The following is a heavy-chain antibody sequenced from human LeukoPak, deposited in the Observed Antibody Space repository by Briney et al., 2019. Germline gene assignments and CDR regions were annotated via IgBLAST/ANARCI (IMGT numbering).Heavy chain of an antibody. V-gene: IGHV4-59*01. J-gene: IGHJ4*02. CDR3: ARWWAVAGTFDY. CDR2: IYYSGST. D-gene: IGHD6-19*01. CDR1: GGSISSYY. Sequence: SKTLSLTCTVSGGSISSYYWGWIRQPPGKGLEWIGYIYYSGSTNYNPSLKSRVTISVDTSKNQFSLKLSSVTAADTAVYYCARWWAVAGTFDYWGQGTLVTVSS.